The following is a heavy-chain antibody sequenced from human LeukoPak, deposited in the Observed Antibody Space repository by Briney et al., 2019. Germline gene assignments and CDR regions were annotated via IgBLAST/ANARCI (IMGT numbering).Heavy chain of an antibody. CDR2: SINGGST. CDR1: GGSFSGYF. D-gene: IGHD6-13*01. J-gene: IGHJ4*02. V-gene: IGHV4-34*01. Sequence: SETLSLTCAVYGGSFSGYFWSWIRQPPGKGLEWIGESINGGSTNYNSSLKSRVTISVDSSKNQFSLTLTSMTAADMAVYYCARGNWAAAAHLDSWGQGTLVTVSS. CDR3: ARGNWAAAAHLDS.